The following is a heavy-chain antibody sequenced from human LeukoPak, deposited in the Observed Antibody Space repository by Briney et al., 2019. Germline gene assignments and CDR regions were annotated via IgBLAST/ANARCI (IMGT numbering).Heavy chain of an antibody. CDR3: AREITGGGEEDYYDSSGYPANWFDP. J-gene: IGHJ5*02. CDR1: GYTFTSYD. Sequence: ASVKVSCKASGYTFTSYDINWVRQATGQGLEWMGWMNPNSGNTGYAQKFQGRVTMTRDTSISPAYMELSRLRSDDTAVYYCAREITGGGEEDYYDSSGYPANWFDPWGQGTLVTVSS. D-gene: IGHD3-22*01. V-gene: IGHV1-8*01. CDR2: MNPNSGNT.